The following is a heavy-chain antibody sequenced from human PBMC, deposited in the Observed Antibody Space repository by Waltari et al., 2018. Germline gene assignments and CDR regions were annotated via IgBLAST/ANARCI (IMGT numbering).Heavy chain of an antibody. D-gene: IGHD6-19*01. Sequence: EVQLVESGGGLVKPGGSLRLSCAASGFTFNNAWMNWVRQAPGKGLEWVGRIKSKTDGGTIDCAAPVKGRFTLSRDDSKNTLFLQMNRLKSEDTAVYYCTTLRQWSFDYWGQGALVTVSS. V-gene: IGHV3-15*07. CDR1: GFTFNNAW. CDR2: IKSKTDGGTI. CDR3: TTLRQWSFDY. J-gene: IGHJ4*02.